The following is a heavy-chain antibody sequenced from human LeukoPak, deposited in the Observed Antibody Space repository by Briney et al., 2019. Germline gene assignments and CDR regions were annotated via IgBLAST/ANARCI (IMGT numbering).Heavy chain of an antibody. CDR3: ARDARFGELVDY. CDR1: GGSFSGYY. J-gene: IGHJ4*02. Sequence: SETLSLTCAVYGGSFSGYYWSWIRQPPGKGPEWIREINSSGTINYNPSLRNRVTISVDMSKKQFSLKLASVTAADTAMYYCARDARFGELVDYWGRGTLVTVSS. CDR2: INSSGTI. D-gene: IGHD3-10*01. V-gene: IGHV4-34*01.